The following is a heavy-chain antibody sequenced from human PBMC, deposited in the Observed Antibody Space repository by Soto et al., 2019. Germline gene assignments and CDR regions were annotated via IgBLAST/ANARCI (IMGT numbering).Heavy chain of an antibody. D-gene: IGHD2-21*02. CDR1: GFTFSSYT. Sequence: EVQLVESGGGLVRPGGYLRLSCAASGFTFSSYTMHWVRQAPGKGLEWVSSITSTSTYIYYTDSLKGRFTISRDNANNSLFLQMNNLGPGDTAVYYCARDGARDRGDKGFDYWGQGTVVTVSS. CDR3: ARDGARDRGDKGFDY. CDR2: ITSTSTYI. J-gene: IGHJ4*02. V-gene: IGHV3-21*01.